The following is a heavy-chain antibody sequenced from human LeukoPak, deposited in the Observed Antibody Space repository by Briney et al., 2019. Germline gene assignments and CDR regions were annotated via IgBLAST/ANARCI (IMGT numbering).Heavy chain of an antibody. CDR1: GFMFHDYA. CDR3: ARESESSGWYDY. Sequence: GGSLRLSCAAPGFMFHDYAIHWVRQAPGKGLEWVSLISGDGGSTFYADSVKGRFTTSRDNSKNSLYLQMNSLRSDDTALYYCARESESSGWYDYWGQGTLVTVSS. V-gene: IGHV3-43*02. D-gene: IGHD6-19*01. CDR2: ISGDGGST. J-gene: IGHJ4*02.